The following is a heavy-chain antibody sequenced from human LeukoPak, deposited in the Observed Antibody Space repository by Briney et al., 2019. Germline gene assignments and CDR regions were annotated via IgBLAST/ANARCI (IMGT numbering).Heavy chain of an antibody. CDR2: INPNSGGT. J-gene: IGHJ5*02. D-gene: IGHD3-3*01. V-gene: IGHV1-2*02. CDR1: GYTFTGYY. CDR3: ARATGFGVVIKGFDP. Sequence: ASVKVSCKASGYTFTGYYMNWVRQAPGQGLEWMGWINPNSGGTNYAQKFQGRVTMTRDTSISTAYMELSRLRSDDTAVYYCARATGFGVVIKGFDPWGQGTLVTVSS.